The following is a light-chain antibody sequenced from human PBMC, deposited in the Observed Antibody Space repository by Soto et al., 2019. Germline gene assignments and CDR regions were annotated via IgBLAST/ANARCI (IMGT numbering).Light chain of an antibody. CDR2: KVS. CDR1: QSLVHGDGNTY. V-gene: IGKV2-24*01. Sequence: IALSLTTLSSPVTLGQPPSLSFSSSQSLVHGDGNTYLSWLQQRPGQPPRLLIYKVSNRFSGVPDRFSGSGAGTDFTLKISMVVAEDVVVYYCMQAAQRPRTFGGGTKVDIK. CDR3: MQAAQRPRT. J-gene: IGKJ4*01.